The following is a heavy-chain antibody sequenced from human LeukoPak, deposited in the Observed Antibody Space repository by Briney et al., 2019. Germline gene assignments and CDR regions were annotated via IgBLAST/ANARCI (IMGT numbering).Heavy chain of an antibody. V-gene: IGHV4-59*01. CDR1: GGSISSYY. J-gene: IGHJ4*02. CDR3: ARVSTDCSGGSCYSSYFDY. CDR2: IYYSGST. Sequence: PSETLSLTCTVSGGSISSYYWSWIRQPPGKGLEWIGYIYYSGSTNYNPSLKSRVTISVDTSKNQFSLKLSSVTAADTAVYYCARVSTDCSGGSCYSSYFDYWGQGTLVTVSS. D-gene: IGHD2-15*01.